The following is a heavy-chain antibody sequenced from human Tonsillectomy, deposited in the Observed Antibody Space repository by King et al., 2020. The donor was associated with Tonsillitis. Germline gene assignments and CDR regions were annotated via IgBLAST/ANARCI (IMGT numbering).Heavy chain of an antibody. V-gene: IGHV3-30*18. Sequence: QVQLVESGGGEVQPGRSVRLSCAASGFIFSSYGMHWVRQAPGKGLEWVAVISYEGSNKYYGESVKGRFTISRDNSKNTLYLQMNSLRAEDTAVYYCAKDYGGNRYAFDIWGQGTMVTVSS. CDR1: GFIFSSYG. D-gene: IGHD4-23*01. CDR3: AKDYGGNRYAFDI. J-gene: IGHJ3*02. CDR2: ISYEGSNK.